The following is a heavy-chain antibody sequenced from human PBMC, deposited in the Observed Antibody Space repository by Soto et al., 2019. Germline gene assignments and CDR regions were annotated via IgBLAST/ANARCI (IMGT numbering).Heavy chain of an antibody. CDR1: GFTFNTYW. CDR3: ARDPPYGSGTSQNYGMDV. Sequence: EVQLVESGGGLVQPGGSLRLSCAASGFTFNTYWMTWVRQAPGKGLEWVANIKQDGSETYHVDSVKGRFTISRDNAQSPLDLQMNSLRAEDTAVYYCARDPPYGSGTSQNYGMDVWGQGTTVTVSS. D-gene: IGHD3-10*01. V-gene: IGHV3-7*04. J-gene: IGHJ6*02. CDR2: IKQDGSET.